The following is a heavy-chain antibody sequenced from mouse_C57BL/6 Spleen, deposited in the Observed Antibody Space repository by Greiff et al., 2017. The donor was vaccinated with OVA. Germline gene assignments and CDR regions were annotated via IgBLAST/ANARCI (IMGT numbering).Heavy chain of an antibody. D-gene: IGHD2-3*01. CDR2: ISSGSSTI. CDR3: ARRGDDGVGGYFDV. CDR1: GFTFSDYG. V-gene: IGHV5-17*01. J-gene: IGHJ1*03. Sequence: EVQLVESGGGLVKPGGSLKLSCAASGFTFSDYGMHWVRQAPEKGLEWVAYISSGSSTIYYADTVKGRFTISRDNATNTLFLQMTSLRSEDTAMYYCARRGDDGVGGYFDVWGTGTTVTVSS.